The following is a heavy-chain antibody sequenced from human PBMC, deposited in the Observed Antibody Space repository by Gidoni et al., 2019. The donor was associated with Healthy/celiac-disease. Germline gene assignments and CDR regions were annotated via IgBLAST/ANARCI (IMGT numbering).Heavy chain of an antibody. CDR2: ISWDGGST. CDR1: GFTFDDYT. J-gene: IGHJ4*02. D-gene: IGHD3-16*01. CDR3: AKEGGKSQPNFDY. V-gene: IGHV3-43*01. Sequence: EVQLVESGGVVVQPGGSLRLSCAASGFTFDDYTMHWVRQAPGKGLEWVSRISWDGGSTYYADSVKGRFTISRDNSKNSLYLQMNSLRTEDTALYYCAKEGGKSQPNFDYWGQGTLVTVSS.